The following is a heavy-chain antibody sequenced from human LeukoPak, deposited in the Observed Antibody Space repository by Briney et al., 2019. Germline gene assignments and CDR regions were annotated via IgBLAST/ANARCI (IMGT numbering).Heavy chain of an antibody. Sequence: GGSLRLSCAASGFTFSSYWMSWVRQAPGKGLEWVANIKDDGSEKYYVGSVKGRFTISRDDAKNSLYLQMNSLRAADTAVYYCARARDSSWDYWGQGTLVTVSS. V-gene: IGHV3-7*03. CDR3: ARARDSSWDY. CDR2: IKDDGSEK. CDR1: GFTFSSYW. D-gene: IGHD6-13*01. J-gene: IGHJ4*02.